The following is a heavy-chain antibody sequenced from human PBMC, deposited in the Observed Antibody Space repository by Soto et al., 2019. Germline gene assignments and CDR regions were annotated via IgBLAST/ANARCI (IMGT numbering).Heavy chain of an antibody. J-gene: IGHJ4*02. CDR1: GLTFSSYA. CDR3: AKSPAVDGDYFWGSYREPDY. V-gene: IGHV3-23*01. CDR2: ISGSGGST. Sequence: EVQLLESGGGLVQPGGSLRLSCAASGLTFSSYAMSWVRQAPGKGLEWVSAISGSGGSTYYAASVKGRFTISRDNSENTVYLQRSGLRAEDTVVYYCAKSPAVDGDYFWGSYREPDYWGQGALVTVSS. D-gene: IGHD3-16*02.